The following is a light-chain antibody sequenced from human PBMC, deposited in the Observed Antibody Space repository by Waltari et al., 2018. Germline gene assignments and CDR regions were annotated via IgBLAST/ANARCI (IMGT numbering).Light chain of an antibody. CDR1: QSVLYSSNNKNY. V-gene: IGKV4-1*01. CDR3: QQYL. J-gene: IGKJ3*01. CDR2: WAS. Sequence: DIVMTQSPDSLAVSLGERATINCKSSQSVLYSSNNKNYLAWYQQKPGQPPKLLIYWASTRESGVPDRFSGSGSGTDFTLTISSLQAEDVAVYYCQQYLFGPGTKVDIK.